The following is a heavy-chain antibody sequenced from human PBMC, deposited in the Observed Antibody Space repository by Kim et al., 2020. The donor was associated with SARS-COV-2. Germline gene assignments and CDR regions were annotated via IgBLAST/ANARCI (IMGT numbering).Heavy chain of an antibody. CDR1: GGSVSSGSYY. J-gene: IGHJ6*02. Sequence: SENLSLTCTVSGGSVSSGSYYWSWIRQPPGKGLEWIGYIYYSGSTNYNPSLKSRVTISVDTSKNQFSLKLSSVTAADTAVYYCARAPGRGGGSFYYYGMDVWGQGTTVTVSS. CDR2: IYYSGST. V-gene: IGHV4-61*01. CDR3: ARAPGRGGGSFYYYGMDV. D-gene: IGHD2-15*01.